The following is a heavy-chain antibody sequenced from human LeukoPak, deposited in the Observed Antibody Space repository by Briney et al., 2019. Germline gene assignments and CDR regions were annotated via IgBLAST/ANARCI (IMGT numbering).Heavy chain of an antibody. CDR1: GYTFTSYA. D-gene: IGHD3-22*01. CDR2: INAGNGNT. V-gene: IGHV1-3*01. CDR3: ARVPAYYYDSSGYSYYFDY. J-gene: IGHJ4*02. Sequence: ASVKVSCKASGYTFTSYAMHWVRQAPGQRLEWMGWINAGNGNTKYSQKFQGRVTITRDTSASTAYMELSSLRSEDTAVYYCARVPAYYYDSSGYSYYFDYWGQGTLVTVSS.